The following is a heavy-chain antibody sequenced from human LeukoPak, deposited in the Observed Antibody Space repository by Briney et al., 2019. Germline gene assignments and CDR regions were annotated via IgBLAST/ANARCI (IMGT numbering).Heavy chain of an antibody. Sequence: GGSLRLPCAASGFTFNNYGMGWVRQAPGKGVEWVSAISSSGGNTYYTDSVKGRFTISRDNSKNTLSLQMNSLRADDTAVYYCAKDRTGTTGADWFDPWGQGTLVTVSS. CDR3: AKDRTGTTGADWFDP. V-gene: IGHV3-23*01. J-gene: IGHJ5*02. CDR1: GFTFNNYG. D-gene: IGHD1-1*01. CDR2: ISSSGGNT.